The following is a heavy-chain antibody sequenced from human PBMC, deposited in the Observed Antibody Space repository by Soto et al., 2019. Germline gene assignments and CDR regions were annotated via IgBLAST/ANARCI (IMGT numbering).Heavy chain of an antibody. CDR2: ISYSGST. CDR3: ATMGTPATGLYYFDY. CDR1: GASISSSSFY. J-gene: IGHJ4*02. Sequence: SETLSLTCTVSGASISSSSFYWGWIRQPPGKGLEWIGFISYSGSTYHSASLKSRFTISVDTSKNQFSLNLSFVTAADTAVYYCATMGTPATGLYYFDYWGQGTLVTVSS. V-gene: IGHV4-30-4*08. D-gene: IGHD1-7*01.